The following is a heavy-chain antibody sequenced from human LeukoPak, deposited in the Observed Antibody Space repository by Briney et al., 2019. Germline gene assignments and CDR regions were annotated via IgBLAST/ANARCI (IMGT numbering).Heavy chain of an antibody. J-gene: IGHJ5*02. CDR2: IYYSGST. Sequence: SETLSLTCTVSGGSIISYYCSWIRQPPGKGLEWIGYIYYSGSTNYNPSLKSRVTISVDTSKNQFSLKLSSVTAADTAVYYCARSRWLQFHWFDPWGQGTLVTVSS. D-gene: IGHD5-24*01. CDR3: ARSRWLQFHWFDP. CDR1: GGSIISYY. V-gene: IGHV4-59*01.